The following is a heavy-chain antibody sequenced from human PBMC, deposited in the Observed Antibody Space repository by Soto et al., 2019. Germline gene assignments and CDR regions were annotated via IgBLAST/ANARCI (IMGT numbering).Heavy chain of an antibody. CDR1: GYSFTNYV. D-gene: IGHD6-19*01. CDR3: ARDRGVAPPVAGNTHYYYYMDV. J-gene: IGHJ6*03. V-gene: IGHV1-18*01. Sequence: QDQLVQSGAEVKKPGASVTVSCKASGYSFTNYVVTWVRQAPGQGLEWMGWISAFNGNTHYAQNLQGRVTMTTDASTSTAYMELRSLRSDDTAVYYCARDRGVAPPVAGNTHYYYYMDVWGKGTTVTVSS. CDR2: ISAFNGNT.